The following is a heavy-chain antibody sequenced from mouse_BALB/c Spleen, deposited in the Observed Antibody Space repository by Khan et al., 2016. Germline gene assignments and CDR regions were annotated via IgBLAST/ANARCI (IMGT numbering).Heavy chain of an antibody. J-gene: IGHJ3*01. Sequence: QIQLVQSGPELKTPGETVKISCKASGYTFTNYGMNWVKQAPGKGLKWMGWIHTSTGEPTYAEEFKGRIAFSLETSASNAYLQPNNLKSEDTATSFCARTARVTFAYWGHGTLVTVSA. CDR3: ARTARVTFAY. CDR2: IHTSTGEP. CDR1: GYTFTNYG. V-gene: IGHV9-3*02. D-gene: IGHD3-1*01.